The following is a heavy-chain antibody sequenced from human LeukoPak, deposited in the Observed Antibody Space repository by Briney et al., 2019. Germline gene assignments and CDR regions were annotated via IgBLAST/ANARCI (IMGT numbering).Heavy chain of an antibody. J-gene: IGHJ4*02. CDR2: IIPNSGGT. Sequence: ASVKVSCKASGYTFTGYYMHWVRQAPGQGLEWMGWIIPNSGGTNYAQKFQGRVTMTRDTSISTAYMELSRLRSDDTAVYYCARDQRYGSGSYQVDYWGQGTLVTVSS. D-gene: IGHD3-10*01. CDR1: GYTFTGYY. CDR3: ARDQRYGSGSYQVDY. V-gene: IGHV1-2*02.